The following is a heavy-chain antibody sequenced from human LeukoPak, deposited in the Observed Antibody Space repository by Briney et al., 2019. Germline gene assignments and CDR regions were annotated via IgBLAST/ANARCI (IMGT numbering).Heavy chain of an antibody. V-gene: IGHV1-18*01. Sequence: ASVKVSCKASGYTFSSYGISWVRQAPGQGLEWMGWISADNGNTNYVQKFQGRVTMTTDTSTSTAYMELRSLRSDDTAVYYCARDRVYGSGSPNWFDPWGQGTLVTVSS. CDR1: GYTFSSYG. J-gene: IGHJ5*02. CDR3: ARDRVYGSGSPNWFDP. CDR2: ISADNGNT. D-gene: IGHD3-10*01.